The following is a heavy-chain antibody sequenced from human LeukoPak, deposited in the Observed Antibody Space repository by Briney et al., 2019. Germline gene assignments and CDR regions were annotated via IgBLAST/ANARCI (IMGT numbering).Heavy chain of an antibody. CDR1: GGTFSSYA. J-gene: IGHJ6*02. CDR2: IIPIFGTA. D-gene: IGHD2-2*01. V-gene: IGHV1-69*13. Sequence: ASVKVSCKASGGTFSSYAISWVRQAPGQGLEWMGGIIPIFGTANYAQKFQGRVTITADESTSTAYMELSSLRSEDTAVYYCARVYCSSTSCSYYYYGMDVWGQGTTVTVSS. CDR3: ARVYCSSTSCSYYYYGMDV.